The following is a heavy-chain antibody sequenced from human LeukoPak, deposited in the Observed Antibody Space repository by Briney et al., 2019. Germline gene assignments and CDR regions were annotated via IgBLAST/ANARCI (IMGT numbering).Heavy chain of an antibody. D-gene: IGHD3-10*01. J-gene: IGHJ4*02. CDR1: GFTFSFYA. CDR2: ISGSGGST. Sequence: GVLRLSCAASGFTFSFYAMTWVRQAPGKGLEWVSAISGSGGSTYYADSVKGRFTISRDNSKNTLYLQMNSLRAEDTAVYYCAKDSYYYGSGSPYFDYWGQGTLVTVSS. V-gene: IGHV3-23*01. CDR3: AKDSYYYGSGSPYFDY.